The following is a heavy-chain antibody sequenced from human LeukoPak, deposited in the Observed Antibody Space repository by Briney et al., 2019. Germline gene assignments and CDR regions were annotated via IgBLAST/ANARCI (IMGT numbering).Heavy chain of an antibody. CDR3: AKIYYYYDSSASVHDAFDI. V-gene: IGHV3-23*01. Sequence: GGSLRLSCAASGFTFSSYSMNWVRQAPGKGLEWVSAITGSGGSTYYADSVKGRFTISRDNSKNTLYLQMNSLRAEDTAVYYCAKIYYYYDSSASVHDAFDIWGQGTMVTVSS. CDR2: ITGSGGST. CDR1: GFTFSSYS. J-gene: IGHJ3*02. D-gene: IGHD3-22*01.